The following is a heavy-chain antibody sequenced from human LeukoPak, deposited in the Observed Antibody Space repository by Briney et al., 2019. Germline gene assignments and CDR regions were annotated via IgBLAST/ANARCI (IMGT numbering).Heavy chain of an antibody. CDR3: ARGDGNARRAFDI. Sequence: GASVKVSCKASGGTFSSYAISWVRQAPGQGLEWMGWINPNSGGTNYAQKFQGRVTMTRDTSISTAYMELSRLKSDDTAVYYCARGDGNARRAFDIWGQGTMVTVSS. CDR1: GGTFSSYA. V-gene: IGHV1-2*02. D-gene: IGHD2-15*01. CDR2: INPNSGGT. J-gene: IGHJ3*02.